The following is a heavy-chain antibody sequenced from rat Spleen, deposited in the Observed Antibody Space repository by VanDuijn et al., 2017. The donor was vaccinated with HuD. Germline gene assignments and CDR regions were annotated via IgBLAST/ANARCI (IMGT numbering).Heavy chain of an antibody. D-gene: IGHD1-11*01. J-gene: IGHJ3*01. CDR1: GFTFSDYY. Sequence: EVQLVESDGGLVQPGRSLKLSCAASGFTFSDYYMAWVRQAPTKGLEWVATISYDGTGTYYRDSVKGRFTISRDNAKSTLYLQMDSLRTEDTATYYFARRGYGGYTPCFAYWGQGTLVTVSS. V-gene: IGHV5-29*01. CDR2: ISYDGTGT. CDR3: ARRGYGGYTPCFAY.